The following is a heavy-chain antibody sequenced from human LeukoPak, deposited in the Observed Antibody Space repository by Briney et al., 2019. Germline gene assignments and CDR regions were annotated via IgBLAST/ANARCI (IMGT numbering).Heavy chain of an antibody. CDR2: IYHSGST. V-gene: IGHV4-39*07. CDR3: ARTYSSGWYYWFDP. Sequence: SETLSLTCTVSGGSISSSIYYWGWIRQPPGKGLEWIGSIYHSGSTYYNPSLKSRVTISVDTSKNQFSLKLSSVTAADTAVYYCARTYSSGWYYWFDPWGQGTLVAVSS. J-gene: IGHJ5*02. CDR1: GGSISSSIYY. D-gene: IGHD6-19*01.